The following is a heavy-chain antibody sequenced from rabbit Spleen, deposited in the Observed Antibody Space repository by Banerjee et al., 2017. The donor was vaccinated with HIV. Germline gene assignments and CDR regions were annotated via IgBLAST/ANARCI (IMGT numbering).Heavy chain of an antibody. CDR3: ARERGDVSYAGFGHATLHYFDL. J-gene: IGHJ4*01. Sequence: QSLEESGGDLVKPGASLTLTCTASGFSFSSSYYMCWVRQAPGKGLEWIACIYAGSSDSTYYASWAKGRFTISKTSSTTVTLQMTSLTAADTATYFCARERGDVSYAGFGHATLHYFDLWGPGTLVTVS. V-gene: IGHV1S40*01. D-gene: IGHD4-2*01. CDR1: GFSFSSSYY. CDR2: IYAGSSDST.